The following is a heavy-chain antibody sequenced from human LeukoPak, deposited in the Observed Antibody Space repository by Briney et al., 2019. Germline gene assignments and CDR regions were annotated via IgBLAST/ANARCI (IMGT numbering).Heavy chain of an antibody. CDR2: IIPIFGTA. Sequence: SVKVSCKASGGTFSSYAISWVRQAPGQGLEWMGGIIPIFGTANYAQKFQGRVTITTDESTSTAYMELSSLRSADTAVYYCARVFDFWSGYPYYYYYYMDVWGKGTTVTVSS. V-gene: IGHV1-69*05. CDR1: GGTFSSYA. CDR3: ARVFDFWSGYPYYYYYYMDV. D-gene: IGHD3-3*01. J-gene: IGHJ6*03.